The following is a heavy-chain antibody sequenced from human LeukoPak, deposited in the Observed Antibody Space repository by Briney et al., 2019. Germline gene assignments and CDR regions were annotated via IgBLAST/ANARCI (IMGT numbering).Heavy chain of an antibody. CDR3: ARMGYNSHIDY. V-gene: IGHV4-59*01. Sequence: SETLSLTCTVSGGSISSYYWSWIRQPPGKGLEWIGYIYYSGSTNYNPSLKSRVTISVDTSKNQFSLKLSSVTTADTAVYYCARMGYNSHIDYWGQGTLVTVSS. J-gene: IGHJ4*02. CDR2: IYYSGST. CDR1: GGSISSYY. D-gene: IGHD5-24*01.